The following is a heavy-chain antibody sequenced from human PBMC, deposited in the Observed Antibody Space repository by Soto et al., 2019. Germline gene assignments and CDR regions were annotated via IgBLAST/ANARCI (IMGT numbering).Heavy chain of an antibody. CDR3: ARGTRALITSFFAY. CDR2: VHESGST. D-gene: IGHD3-16*01. J-gene: IGHJ4*02. Sequence: PSETLSLTCSVSGDSISNYYWSWIRQIPGRGLEWIGCVHESGSTDYNPSLKGRVTISLHTSKSQFSLSLRSATAADTATYFCARGTRALITSFFAYWGQGIPVTVPQ. CDR1: GDSISNYY. V-gene: IGHV4-59*01.